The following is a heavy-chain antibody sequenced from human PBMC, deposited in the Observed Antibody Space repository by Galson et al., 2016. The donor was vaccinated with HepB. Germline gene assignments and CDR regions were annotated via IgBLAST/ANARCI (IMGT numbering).Heavy chain of an antibody. CDR3: ARDLGGDIIRGFDY. CDR2: ISWNSVGV. D-gene: IGHD3-10*01. J-gene: IGHJ4*02. V-gene: IGHV3-9*03. Sequence: SLRLSCAASGFSFDDYGMAWVRQGPGKGLEWVAGISWNSVGVGYADSVKGRFTISRDNANNSVILQMNSLRAEDLAIYYCARDLGGDIIRGFDYWGQGTLVTVSS. CDR1: GFSFDDYG.